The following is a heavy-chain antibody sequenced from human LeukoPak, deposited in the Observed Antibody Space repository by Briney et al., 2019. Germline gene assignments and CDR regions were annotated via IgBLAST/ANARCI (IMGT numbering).Heavy chain of an antibody. CDR3: ARGEYGSGNYHIDY. J-gene: IGHJ4*02. D-gene: IGHD3-10*01. CDR1: GLTFSSYA. Sequence: GGSLRLSCTASGLTFSSYAKSWVRQAPGKGLEWVSFISSSSSYIYYADSVKGRFTISRDNAKNSLYVQMNSLRAEDTAVYYCARGEYGSGNYHIDYWGQGTLVTVPS. CDR2: ISSSSSYI. V-gene: IGHV3-21*01.